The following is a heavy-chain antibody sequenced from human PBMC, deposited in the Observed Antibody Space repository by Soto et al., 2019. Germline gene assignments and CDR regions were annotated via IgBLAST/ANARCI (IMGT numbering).Heavy chain of an antibody. CDR1: GGSISSGGYS. V-gene: IGHV4-30-2*01. Sequence: PSETLSLTCAVSGGSISSGGYSWSWIRQPPGKGLEWIGYIYHSGSTYYNPSLKSRVTISVDRSKNQFSLKLSSVTAADTAVYYCARARGVTVSSMWYFDYWGQGTLVTVS. CDR3: ARARGVTVSSMWYFDY. D-gene: IGHD3-10*01. CDR2: IYHSGST. J-gene: IGHJ4*02.